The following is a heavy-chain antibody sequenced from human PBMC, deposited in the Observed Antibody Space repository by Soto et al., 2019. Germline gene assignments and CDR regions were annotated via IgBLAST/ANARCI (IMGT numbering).Heavy chain of an antibody. D-gene: IGHD6-6*01. CDR1: GGSISSSSYY. V-gene: IGHV4-39*01. J-gene: IGHJ5*02. CDR2: IYYSGST. CDR3: ASSSGRITWFDP. Sequence: LSLTCTVSGGSISSSSYYWGWIRQPPGKGLEWIGSIYYSGSTYYNPSLKSRVTISVDTSKNQFSLKLSSVTAADTAVYYCASSSGRITWFDPWGQGTLVTVSS.